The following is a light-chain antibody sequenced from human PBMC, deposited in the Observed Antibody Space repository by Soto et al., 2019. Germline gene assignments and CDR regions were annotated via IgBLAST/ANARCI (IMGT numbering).Light chain of an antibody. J-gene: IGKJ2*01. Sequence: DIQMTQSPSTLSASVGDRVTITCRASQSISSWLAWYQQKPGKAPKLLIYKASSLESGVPSRFSGSGSGRECTLTISSLQPDDFAAYYCQQYHSYSPPYTFGQGTKLEIK. CDR3: QQYHSYSPPYT. CDR2: KAS. V-gene: IGKV1-5*03. CDR1: QSISSW.